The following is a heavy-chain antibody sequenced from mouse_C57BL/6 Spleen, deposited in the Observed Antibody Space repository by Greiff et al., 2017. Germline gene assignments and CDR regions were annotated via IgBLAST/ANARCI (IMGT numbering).Heavy chain of an antibody. Sequence: QVQLKQPGAELVKPGASVKVSCKASGYTFTSYWMHWVKQRPGQGLEWIGRIHPSDSDTNYNQKFKGKATLTVDKSSSTAYMQLSSLTSEDSAVYYGAMGHYGSSHWYFDVWGTGTTVTVSS. V-gene: IGHV1-74*01. J-gene: IGHJ1*03. CDR2: IHPSDSDT. CDR1: GYTFTSYW. CDR3: AMGHYGSSHWYFDV. D-gene: IGHD1-1*01.